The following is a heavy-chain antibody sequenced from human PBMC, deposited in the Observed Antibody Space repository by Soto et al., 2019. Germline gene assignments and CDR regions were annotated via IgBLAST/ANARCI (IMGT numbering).Heavy chain of an antibody. CDR1: GGSFSGYY. J-gene: IGHJ3*02. CDR3: ARGARILSIYDIFTGSPPRAKGAFDI. Sequence: SETLSLTCAVYGGSFSGYYWSWIRQPPGKGLEWIGEINHSGSTNYNPSLKSRVTISVDTSKNQFSLKLSSVAAADTAVYYCARGARILSIYDIFTGSPPRAKGAFDIWGQGTMVTVSS. D-gene: IGHD3-9*01. CDR2: INHSGST. V-gene: IGHV4-34*01.